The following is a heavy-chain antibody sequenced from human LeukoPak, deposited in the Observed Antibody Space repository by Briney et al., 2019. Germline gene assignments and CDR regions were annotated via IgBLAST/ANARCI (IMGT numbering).Heavy chain of an antibody. J-gene: IGHJ4*02. CDR2: IIPIFGTA. Sequence: SVKVSCKASGGTFSSYAISWVRQAPGQGLEWMGGIIPIFGTANCAQKFQGRVTITADKSTSTAYMELSSLRSEDTAVYYCADSRDGYNSLDYWGQGTLVTVSS. CDR3: ADSRDGYNSLDY. V-gene: IGHV1-69*06. CDR1: GGTFSSYA. D-gene: IGHD5-24*01.